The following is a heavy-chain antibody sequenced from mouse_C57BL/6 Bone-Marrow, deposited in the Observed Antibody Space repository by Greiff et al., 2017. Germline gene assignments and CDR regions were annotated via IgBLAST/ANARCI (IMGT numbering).Heavy chain of an antibody. J-gene: IGHJ2*01. CDR3: SSFDGNYFDW. D-gene: IGHD2-3*01. CDR2: IDPEIGDT. Sequence: EVQLQQSGAELVRPGASVKLSCTASGFNIKDDYIHWVKQRPEQGLEWIGWIDPEIGDTEYASKFQGKATITSDTSSNTAYLQLSSLTSEDTAVYYWSSFDGNYFDWWGRGTPLTAAS. V-gene: IGHV14-4*01. CDR1: GFNIKDDY.